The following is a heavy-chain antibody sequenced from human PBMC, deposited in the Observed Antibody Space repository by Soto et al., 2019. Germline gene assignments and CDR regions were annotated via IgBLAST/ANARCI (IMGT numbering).Heavy chain of an antibody. V-gene: IGHV4-38-2*02. CDR1: GYSISSGYY. D-gene: IGHD3-10*01. CDR2: INHSGST. Sequence: SETLSLTCAVSGYSISSGYYWGWLRQPPGKGLEWIGSINHSGSTNYNPSLKSRVTISVDTSKNQFSLKLSSVTAADTAVYYCAREGSGSYSAGWFDPWGQGTLVTVSS. CDR3: AREGSGSYSAGWFDP. J-gene: IGHJ5*02.